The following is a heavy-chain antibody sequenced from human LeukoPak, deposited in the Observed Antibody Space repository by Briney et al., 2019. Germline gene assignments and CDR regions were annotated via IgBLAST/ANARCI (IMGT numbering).Heavy chain of an antibody. V-gene: IGHV4-59*11. J-gene: IGHJ5*02. CDR3: ARESSSRHGNWFDP. CDR2: IYYSGST. D-gene: IGHD6-13*01. CDR1: GGSISSHY. Sequence: SETLSLTCTVSGGSISSHYWSWIRQPPGKGLGWIGYIYYSGSTNYNPSLKSRVTISVDTSKNQFSLKLSSVTAADTAVYYCARESSSRHGNWFDPWGQGTLVTVSS.